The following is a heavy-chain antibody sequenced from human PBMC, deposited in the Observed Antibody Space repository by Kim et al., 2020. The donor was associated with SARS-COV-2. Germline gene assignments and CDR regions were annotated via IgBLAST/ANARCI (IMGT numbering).Heavy chain of an antibody. D-gene: IGHD2-2*01. Sequence: GGSLRLSCAASGFTFSSYGMHWVRQAPGKGLEWVAVISYDGSNKYYADSVKGRFTISRDNSKNTLYLQMNSLRAEDTAVYYCAVVVTPRWGMDVWGQGTTVTVSS. CDR1: GFTFSSYG. CDR3: AVVVTPRWGMDV. V-gene: IGHV3-30*03. CDR2: ISYDGSNK. J-gene: IGHJ6*02.